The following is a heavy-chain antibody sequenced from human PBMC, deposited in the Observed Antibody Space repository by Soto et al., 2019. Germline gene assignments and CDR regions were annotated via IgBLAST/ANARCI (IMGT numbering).Heavy chain of an antibody. CDR3: ANQQLNMEPIFGF. D-gene: IGHD3-9*01. CDR2: ISGSGDDT. CDR1: GFTFSNFA. V-gene: IGHV3-23*01. Sequence: PGGSLRLSCVASGFTFSNFAMAWVRQAPGEGLEWVSAISGSGDDTFYADSMKGRFTISRDNSKDTLYLQINSLRAEDTAVYYCANQQLNMEPIFGFWGQGTLAPVS. J-gene: IGHJ1*01.